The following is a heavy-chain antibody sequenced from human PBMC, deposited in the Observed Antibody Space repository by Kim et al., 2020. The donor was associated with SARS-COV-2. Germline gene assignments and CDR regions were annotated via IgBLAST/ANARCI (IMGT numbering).Heavy chain of an antibody. CDR1: GYTFTSYP. D-gene: IGHD2-21*02. V-gene: IGHV1-18*01. CDR3: ARLGGGDSIAPSVY. Sequence: ASVKVSCKASGYTFTSYPIAWVRQAPGQGLEWMGWISAYNSNTNYIQKLQGRITMTTDASTSTAYMELRSLRSDDTAVYYCARLGGGDSIAPSVYWGQGTLVTVSS. J-gene: IGHJ4*02. CDR2: ISAYNSNT.